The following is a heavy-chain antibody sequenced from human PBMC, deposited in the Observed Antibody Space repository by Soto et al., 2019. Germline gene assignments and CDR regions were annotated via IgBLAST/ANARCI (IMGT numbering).Heavy chain of an antibody. Sequence: CKDSRETFNSYGISWVRQAHGQGLEWMGWISAYNGNTNYAQKLQGRVTMTTDTSTSTAYMELRSLRSDDTAVYYCARRVKGYCSSTSCPGGGYYFDYWGQGTLVTVSS. CDR2: ISAYNGNT. CDR3: ARRVKGYCSSTSCPGGGYYFDY. CDR1: RETFNSYG. J-gene: IGHJ4*02. V-gene: IGHV1-18*01. D-gene: IGHD2-2*01.